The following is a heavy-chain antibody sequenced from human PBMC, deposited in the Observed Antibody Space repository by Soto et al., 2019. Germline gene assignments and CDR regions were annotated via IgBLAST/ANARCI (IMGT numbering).Heavy chain of an antibody. CDR2: ISSTGGTT. CDR3: ARDRTAL. Sequence: GGSLRLSCAASGFIFSNYAMTWVRQAPGKGLEWVSGISSTGGTTYYADSVKGRVTISRDDSKNTVYLQMNSLRTEDTAVSYSARDRTALWGQGTLVTVSS. V-gene: IGHV3-23*01. J-gene: IGHJ4*02. CDR1: GFIFSNYA.